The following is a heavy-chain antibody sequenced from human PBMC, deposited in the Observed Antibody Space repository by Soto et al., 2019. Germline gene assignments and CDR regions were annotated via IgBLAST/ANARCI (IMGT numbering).Heavy chain of an antibody. J-gene: IGHJ4*02. V-gene: IGHV3-23*01. CDR2: INPSGDST. Sequence: GGSLRLSCVASGFTFSRHGLSWVRQAPGKGLEWVSTINPSGDSTFYADSVKGRFTISRDNSKNTVYLQMNSLSVGDTAVYHFAKVVVSTAGSFDYWGQGALVTVSS. CDR1: GFTFSRHG. D-gene: IGHD6-13*01. CDR3: AKVVVSTAGSFDY.